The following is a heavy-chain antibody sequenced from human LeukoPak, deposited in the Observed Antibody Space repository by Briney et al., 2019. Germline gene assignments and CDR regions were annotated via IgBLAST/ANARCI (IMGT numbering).Heavy chain of an antibody. Sequence: QSGGSLRLSCAASGFTFSSYAMHWVRQAPGKGLEWVAVISYDGSNKYYADSVKGRFTISRDSSKNTLYLQMNSLRAEDTAVYYCARAPYSGSYYELVPGFDYWGQGTLVTVSS. CDR1: GFTFSSYA. D-gene: IGHD1-26*01. J-gene: IGHJ4*02. CDR2: ISYDGSNK. V-gene: IGHV3-30-3*01. CDR3: ARAPYSGSYYELVPGFDY.